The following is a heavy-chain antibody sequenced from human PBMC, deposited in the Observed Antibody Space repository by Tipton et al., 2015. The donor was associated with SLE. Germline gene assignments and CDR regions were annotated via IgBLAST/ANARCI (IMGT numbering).Heavy chain of an antibody. CDR2: IYYSGST. Sequence: TLSLTCTVSGGSISSGGYYWSWIRQHPGKGLEWSGYIYYSGSTYYNPSLKSRVTISVDTSKNQFSLKLSSVTAADTAVYYCARSHPTVTTDYWGQGTLVTVSS. CDR1: GGSISSGGYY. J-gene: IGHJ4*02. D-gene: IGHD4-17*01. V-gene: IGHV4-31*03. CDR3: ARSHPTVTTDY.